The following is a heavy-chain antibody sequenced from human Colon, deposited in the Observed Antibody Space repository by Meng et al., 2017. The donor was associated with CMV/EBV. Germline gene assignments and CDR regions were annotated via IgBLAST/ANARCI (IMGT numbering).Heavy chain of an antibody. V-gene: IGHV4-34*01. Sequence: SFSGYYWSGIRQPPGKGLEWNGEINHSGSTNYNPSLKSRVTISVDTSKNQFSLKLSSVTAADTAVYYCARAVIKDYDSSGYSRFSFDYWGQGTLVTVSS. CDR3: ARAVIKDYDSSGYSRFSFDY. CDR1: SFSGYY. D-gene: IGHD3-22*01. J-gene: IGHJ4*02. CDR2: INHSGST.